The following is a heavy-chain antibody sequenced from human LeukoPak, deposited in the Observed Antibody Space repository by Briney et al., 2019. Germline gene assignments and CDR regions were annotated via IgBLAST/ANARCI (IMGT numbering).Heavy chain of an antibody. CDR1: GFTVSSNY. CDR2: IYSDGST. J-gene: IGHJ4*02. D-gene: IGHD6-19*01. V-gene: IGHV3-53*01. CDR3: ARERSGWSYTFDY. Sequence: GGSLRLSCAASGFTVSSNYMSWVRQAPGKGLEWVSIIYSDGSTYYADSVKGRFTISRDNSKNTLYLQMNSLRAEDTAVYYCARERSGWSYTFDYWGQGTLVTVSS.